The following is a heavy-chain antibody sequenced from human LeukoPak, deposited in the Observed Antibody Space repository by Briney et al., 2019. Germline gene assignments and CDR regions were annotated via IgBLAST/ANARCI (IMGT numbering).Heavy chain of an antibody. D-gene: IGHD3-10*01. Sequence: QSGGSLRLSCAASGFTFSSYAMSWVRQAPEKGLEWVPYISSSGTTIYYADSVKGRFTISRDNAKNSLYLQMSSLRAEDTAVYYCVRDGPFFGESVFDYWGQGTLVTVSS. V-gene: IGHV3-48*03. CDR1: GFTFSSYA. CDR3: VRDGPFFGESVFDY. CDR2: ISSSGTTI. J-gene: IGHJ4*02.